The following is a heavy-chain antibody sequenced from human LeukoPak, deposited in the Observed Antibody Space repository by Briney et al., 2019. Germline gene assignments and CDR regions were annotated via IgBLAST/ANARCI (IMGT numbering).Heavy chain of an antibody. Sequence: GSSVKVSCKASGGAFSSYAISWVRQAPGQGLEWMGGIIPIFGTANYAQKFQGRVTITTDESTSTAYMELSSLRSDDTAVYCCARDLLYCGGDCYHDAFDIWGQGTMVTVSS. D-gene: IGHD2-21*02. J-gene: IGHJ3*02. CDR3: ARDLLYCGGDCYHDAFDI. CDR1: GGAFSSYA. CDR2: IIPIFGTA. V-gene: IGHV1-69*05.